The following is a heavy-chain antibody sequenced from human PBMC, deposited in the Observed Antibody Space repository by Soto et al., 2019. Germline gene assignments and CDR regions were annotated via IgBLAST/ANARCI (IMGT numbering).Heavy chain of an antibody. CDR2: ITSSSSSI. D-gene: IGHD4-17*01. CDR1: GFTFSAYN. CDR3: ASHYGDNGWFDP. J-gene: IGHJ5*02. Sequence: PGGSLRLSCAASGFTFSAYNMSWVRQPPGKGLEWVSSITSSSSSIYYADSLKGRFTISRDNAKNSLYLQMNSLRAEDTAVYYCASHYGDNGWFDPWGQGTLVTVSS. V-gene: IGHV3-21*06.